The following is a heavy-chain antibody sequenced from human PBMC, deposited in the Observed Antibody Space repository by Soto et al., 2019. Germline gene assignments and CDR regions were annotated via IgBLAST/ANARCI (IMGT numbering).Heavy chain of an antibody. CDR1: GASIRSYH. Sequence: QVQLHESGPGLVKPSETLSLTCTVSGASIRSYHWSWIRRPPGKGLEWIGYVYYSGNPKYNPSLKSRVSISVDTSKNQFSLKLSSVTPADTAIYYCARDRVRYGDDKIYYFYGMAVWGQGTTVTVSS. J-gene: IGHJ6*02. CDR3: ARDRVRYGDDKIYYFYGMAV. V-gene: IGHV4-59*01. D-gene: IGHD4-17*01. CDR2: VYYSGNP.